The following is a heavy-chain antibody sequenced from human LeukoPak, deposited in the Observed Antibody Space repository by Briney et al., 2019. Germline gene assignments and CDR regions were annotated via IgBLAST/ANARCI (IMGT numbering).Heavy chain of an antibody. V-gene: IGHV4-61*01. Sequence: PSETLSLTCTVSGASVSSASYWSWIRQPPGRGVEWIAHIYNGVNTNYNPSLKSRVTISVDTSKNQFSLQLSSVTPEDTAVYYCARDPVGGSTIFDYWGQGTLVTVSS. CDR3: ARDPVGGSTIFDY. CDR2: IYNGVNT. J-gene: IGHJ4*02. CDR1: GASVSSASY. D-gene: IGHD1-26*01.